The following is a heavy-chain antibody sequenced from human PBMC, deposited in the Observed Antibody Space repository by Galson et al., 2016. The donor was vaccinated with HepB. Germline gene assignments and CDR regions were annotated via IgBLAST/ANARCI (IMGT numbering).Heavy chain of an antibody. CDR2: ITGSGDGT. CDR1: GFTFSNYA. J-gene: IGHJ5*02. CDR3: ARGKSAGAIDWFDP. D-gene: IGHD3-10*01. Sequence: SLRLSCADSGFTFSNYAMAWVRQVPGKGLEWVSSITGSGDGTYYRDSVKGRFTISRDNTKNTLYFQMNSLRVDDTAIYYCARGKSAGAIDWFDPWGQGALGTVSS. V-gene: IGHV3-23*02.